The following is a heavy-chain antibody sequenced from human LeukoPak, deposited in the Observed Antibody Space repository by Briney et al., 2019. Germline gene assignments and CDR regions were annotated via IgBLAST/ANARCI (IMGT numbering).Heavy chain of an antibody. CDR2: IYYSGST. V-gene: IGHV4-59*01. Sequence: SGTLSLTCTVSGGSISSYYWSWIRQPPGKGLEWIGYIYYSGSTNYNPSLKSRVTISVDTSRNQFSLKLSSVTAADTAVYYCARADYDILTGYYLFDYWGQGTLVTVSS. CDR3: ARADYDILTGYYLFDY. D-gene: IGHD3-9*01. CDR1: GGSISSYY. J-gene: IGHJ4*02.